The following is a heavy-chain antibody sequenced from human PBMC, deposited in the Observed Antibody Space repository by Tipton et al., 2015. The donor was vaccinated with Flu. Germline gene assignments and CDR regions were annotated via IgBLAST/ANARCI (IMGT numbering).Heavy chain of an antibody. D-gene: IGHD2-8*02. CDR1: GFTFNSFA. CDR2: IWYDGSKK. J-gene: IGHJ3*01. CDR3: ARDSSNYWYQDDAFDV. V-gene: IGHV3-30*04. Sequence: SLRLSCAASGFTFNSFAMHWVRQAPGKGLEWVAVIWYDGSKKYYAESVKGRFTISRDNVENTLSLQMNSLRAEDTAVYYCARDSSNYWYQDDAFDVWGQGTLVTVSS.